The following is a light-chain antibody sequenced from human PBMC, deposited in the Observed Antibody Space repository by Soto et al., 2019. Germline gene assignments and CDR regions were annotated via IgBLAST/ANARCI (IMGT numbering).Light chain of an antibody. J-gene: IGKJ3*01. CDR1: QSVSSW. Sequence: DIQMTQTPATLSAFAGDRVTVTCRASQSVSSWVAWYQEKPGRGPKLLIYDASTWQSGVPSRFIGSGSGTEFILTITSLQPDDFATYYCQHYNNWPSLFGPGTKVDIK. CDR3: QHYNNWPSL. V-gene: IGKV1-5*01. CDR2: DAS.